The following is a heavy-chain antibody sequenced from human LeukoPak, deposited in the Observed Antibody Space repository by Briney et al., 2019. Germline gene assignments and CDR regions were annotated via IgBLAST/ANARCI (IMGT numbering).Heavy chain of an antibody. CDR2: VHSSGST. V-gene: IGHV4-39*02. J-gene: IGHJ4*02. D-gene: IGHD1-26*01. Sequence: SETLSLTCTVSGDSITNDNYYWNWIRQPPRKGLEWIGSVHSSGSTYYSPSLKSRVTVSADTSKNRFSLKLSSVTAADTAMYYCASLTGSYSLGYFDYWGQGTLVPVSS. CDR3: ASLTGSYSLGYFDY. CDR1: GDSITNDNYY.